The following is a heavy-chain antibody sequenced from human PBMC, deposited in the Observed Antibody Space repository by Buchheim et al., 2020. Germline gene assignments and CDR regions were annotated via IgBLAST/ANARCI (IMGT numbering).Heavy chain of an antibody. V-gene: IGHV3-30-3*01. CDR2: ISYVGSND. CDR1: GFTFSSYV. J-gene: IGHJ6*02. D-gene: IGHD5/OR15-5a*01. Sequence: VQLVESGGGLVQPGGSLRLSCAAAGFTFSSYVMHWVRQAPGKGLEWVAVISYVGSNDYYADYVKGRFSISRDTSKNTVNLQMNSLRAEQTAVYYCARSRVYDYYYYYMDVWGQGTT. CDR3: ARSRVYDYYYYYMDV.